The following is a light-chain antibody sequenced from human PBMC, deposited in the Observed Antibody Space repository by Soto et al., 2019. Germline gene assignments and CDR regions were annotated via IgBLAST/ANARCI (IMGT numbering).Light chain of an antibody. Sequence: IVLTQSPGTLSLSPGERATLSCRASQSVSSSYLAWYQQKPGQAPRLLIYGASSRATGIPDRFSGSGSGTDFTLTISSLEAEDFAVYYCQQRSIWPLTFGQGTRLEIK. CDR2: GAS. CDR3: QQRSIWPLT. V-gene: IGKV3D-20*02. J-gene: IGKJ5*01. CDR1: QSVSSSY.